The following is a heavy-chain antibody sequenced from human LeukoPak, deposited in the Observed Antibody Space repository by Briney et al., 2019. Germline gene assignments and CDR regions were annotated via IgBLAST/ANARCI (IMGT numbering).Heavy chain of an antibody. CDR3: ARFLIIRGVLDY. D-gene: IGHD3-10*01. CDR1: GGSISSYY. Sequence: PSETLSLTCTVSGGSISSYYWSWIRQPPGKGLEWIGYIYYSGSTNYNPSLKSRVTISVDTSKNQFSLKLSSVTAADTAVYYCARFLIIRGVLDYWGQGTLVTVSS. J-gene: IGHJ4*02. V-gene: IGHV4-59*01. CDR2: IYYSGST.